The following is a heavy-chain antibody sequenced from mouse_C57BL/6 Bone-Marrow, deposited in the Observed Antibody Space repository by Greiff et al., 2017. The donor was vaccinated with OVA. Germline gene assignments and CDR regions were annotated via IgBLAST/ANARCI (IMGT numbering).Heavy chain of an antibody. D-gene: IGHD3-3*01. Sequence: QVQLKESGAELVKPGASVKMSCKASGYTFTSYWITWVKQRPGQGLEWIGDIYPGSGSTNYNEKFKSKATLTVDTSSSTAYMQLSSLTSEDSAVYYCGGGQGYWGQGTTLTVSS. CDR3: GGGQGY. J-gene: IGHJ2*01. CDR2: IYPGSGST. V-gene: IGHV1-55*01. CDR1: GYTFTSYW.